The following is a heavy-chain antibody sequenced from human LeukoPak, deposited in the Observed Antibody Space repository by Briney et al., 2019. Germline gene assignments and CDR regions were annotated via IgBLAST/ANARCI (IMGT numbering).Heavy chain of an antibody. CDR2: IRPKIEGGTA. V-gene: IGHV3-15*01. D-gene: IGHD6-19*01. CDR1: GFTFSNAW. CDR3: THYSSGWY. J-gene: IGHJ4*02. Sequence: GGSLRLSCAASGFTFSNAWMNWVRQAPGKGLEWVGRIRPKIEGGTADYAAPVKGRFIISRDDSRNTLYLQMNSLKNEDTAMYYCTHYSSGWYLGQGTLVTVSS.